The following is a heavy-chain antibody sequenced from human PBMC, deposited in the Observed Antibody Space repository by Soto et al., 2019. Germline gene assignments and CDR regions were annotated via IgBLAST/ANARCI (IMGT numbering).Heavy chain of an antibody. CDR1: GGSLSGYQ. CDR2: INDSGNI. V-gene: IGHV4-34*01. CDR3: ARGLILWFGDLSRRVVYYYYMDV. D-gene: IGHD3-10*01. J-gene: IGHJ6*03. Sequence: QVQLQQWGAGLLKPSETLSLTCAVYGGSLSGYQWSWIRQTPGKGLEWIGEINDSGNINYNPSLKRRVTILLDTPRKQISLKLSAGTAADAAVYYGARGLILWFGDLSRRVVYYYYMDVWGKGTTVAVSS.